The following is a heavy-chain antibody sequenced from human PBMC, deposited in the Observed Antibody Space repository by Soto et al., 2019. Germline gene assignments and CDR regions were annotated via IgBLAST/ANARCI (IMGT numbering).Heavy chain of an antibody. CDR1: GGSFSGYY. Sequence: SETLSLTCAVYGGSFSGYYWSWIRQPPGKGLEWIGEINHSGSTNYNPSLKSRVTISVDTSKNQFSLKLSSVTAADTAVYYCASRSVPATAIKVAGPIDYWGQGTLVTVSS. D-gene: IGHD2-2*01. V-gene: IGHV4-34*01. J-gene: IGHJ4*02. CDR3: ASRSVPATAIKVAGPIDY. CDR2: INHSGST.